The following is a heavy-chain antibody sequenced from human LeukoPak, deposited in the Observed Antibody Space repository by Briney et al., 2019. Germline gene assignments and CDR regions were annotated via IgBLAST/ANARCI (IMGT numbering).Heavy chain of an antibody. J-gene: IGHJ4*02. CDR1: GFTFSSYA. CDR3: ARAGPAGYCSSTSCYYPDY. D-gene: IGHD2-2*03. Sequence: PGGSLRLSCAASGFTFSSYAMHWVRQAPGKGLEWVAVISYDGSNKYYADSVKGRFTISRDNSKNTLYLQMNSLRAEDTAVYYCARAGPAGYCSSTSCYYPDYWGQGTLVTVSS. V-gene: IGHV3-30-3*01. CDR2: ISYDGSNK.